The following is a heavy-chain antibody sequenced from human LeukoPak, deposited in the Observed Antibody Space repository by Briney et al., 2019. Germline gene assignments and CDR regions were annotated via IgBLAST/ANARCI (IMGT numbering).Heavy chain of an antibody. CDR2: MYNSGST. Sequence: SGTLSLTCTVSGGTMSSYYWSWLRQAPGKGLEWIGYMYNSGSTYYNPSVRGRVTISIDTSKNKLSLKLNYVTAEDTAEYYCVRRFACSSYRDYWGQGTLVTVSS. J-gene: IGHJ4*02. CDR3: VRRFACSSYRDY. CDR1: GGTMSSYY. V-gene: IGHV4-4*08. D-gene: IGHD2-2*01.